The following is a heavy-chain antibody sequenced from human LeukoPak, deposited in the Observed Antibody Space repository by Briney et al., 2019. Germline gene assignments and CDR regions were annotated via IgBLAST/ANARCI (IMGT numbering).Heavy chain of an antibody. CDR2: MNPNSGNT. D-gene: IGHD5-18*01. J-gene: IGHJ5*02. V-gene: IGHV1-8*01. CDR3: ARVSKWIQLWIP. CDR1: GYTFTSYD. Sequence: ASVKVSCKASGYTFTSYDINWVRQATGQGLEWMGWMNPNSGNTGYAQKFQGRVTMTRNTSISTAYMELSSLRSEDTAVYYCARVSKWIQLWIPWGQGTLVTVSS.